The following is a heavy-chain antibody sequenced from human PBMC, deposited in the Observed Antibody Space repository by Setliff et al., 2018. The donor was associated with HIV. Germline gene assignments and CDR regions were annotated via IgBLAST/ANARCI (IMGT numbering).Heavy chain of an antibody. D-gene: IGHD6-13*01. CDR3: ARGSSWYWGYYYGMDV. V-gene: IGHV1-18*01. CDR2: ISAYNGNR. Sequence: ASVKVSCKASGYTFASNGISWVRQAPGQGLEWMGWISAYNGNRNYAQKLQGRVTMTRNTSISTAYMELSSLRSEDTAVYYCARGSSWYWGYYYGMDVWGQGTTVTVSS. J-gene: IGHJ6*02. CDR1: GYTFASNG.